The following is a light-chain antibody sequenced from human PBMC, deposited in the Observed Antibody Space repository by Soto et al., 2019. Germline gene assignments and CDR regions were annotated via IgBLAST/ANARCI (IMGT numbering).Light chain of an antibody. J-gene: IGLJ1*01. CDR1: RSNIGAGYD. Sequence: QSVLTQPPSVSGAPGQRVTISCTGSRSNIGAGYDVHWYQHLAGTAPKLLIYGNSNRPSGVPDRFSGSKSGTSVSLAITGLQAEDEADYYCQSYDGSLRAYVFGTGTKLTVL. CDR3: QSYDGSLRAYV. V-gene: IGLV1-40*01. CDR2: GNS.